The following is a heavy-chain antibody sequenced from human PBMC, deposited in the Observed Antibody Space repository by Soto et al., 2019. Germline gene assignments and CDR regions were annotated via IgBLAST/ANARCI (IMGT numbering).Heavy chain of an antibody. CDR3: ARHDPPYGDYSFDFDL. D-gene: IGHD4-17*01. J-gene: IGHJ4*02. CDR2: IYLDGST. CDR1: GGSITFNKY. V-gene: IGHV4-39*01. Sequence: SQTLPLTWIAAGGSITFNKYLGWNRQHTGKGLECSGSIYLDGSTYYSPSLRSRVAISVDTSKNQFSLKVGSVPAADAAIPSCARHDPPYGDYSFDFDLWGRGPLVTVSS.